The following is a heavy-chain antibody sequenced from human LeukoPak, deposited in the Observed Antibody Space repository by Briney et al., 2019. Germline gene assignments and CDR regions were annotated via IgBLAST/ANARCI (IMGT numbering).Heavy chain of an antibody. CDR3: ARDCRGGSCLDY. CDR2: MNPNSGNT. V-gene: IGHV1-8*01. J-gene: IGHJ4*02. Sequence: ASVKVSCKASGYTFSSYDFNWVRQATGQGLEWMGWMNPNSGNTGYAQKFQGRVTMTWNTSISTAYMELSNLRSEDTAVYYCARDCRGGSCLDYWGQGTPVTVSS. D-gene: IGHD2-15*01. CDR1: GYTFSSYD.